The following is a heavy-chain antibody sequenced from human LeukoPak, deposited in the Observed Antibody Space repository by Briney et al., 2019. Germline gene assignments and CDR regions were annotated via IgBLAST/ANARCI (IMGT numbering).Heavy chain of an antibody. CDR2: IYPGDSDT. V-gene: IGHV5-51*01. D-gene: IGHD3-9*01. Sequence: GESLKISCKGSGYSFTSYWIGWVRQMPGKGLEWMGIIYPGDSDTRYSPSFQGQVTISADKSISTAYLQWSSLKASDTAMYYCARALRAGDWFDAFDIWGQGTMVTVSS. CDR1: GYSFTSYW. CDR3: ARALRAGDWFDAFDI. J-gene: IGHJ3*02.